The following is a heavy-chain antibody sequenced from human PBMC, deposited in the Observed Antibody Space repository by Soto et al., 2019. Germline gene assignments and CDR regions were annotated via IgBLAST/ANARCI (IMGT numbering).Heavy chain of an antibody. CDR1: GGTFSSYT. Sequence: GASVKVSCKASGGTFSSYTISWVRQAPGQGLEWMGRIIPILGIANYAQKFQGRVTITADKSTSTAYMELSSLRSEDTAVYYCARDRAGYSGYDRHYYYYGMDVWGQGTTVTVSS. CDR3: ARDRAGYSGYDRHYYYYGMDV. V-gene: IGHV1-69*04. J-gene: IGHJ6*02. CDR2: IIPILGIA. D-gene: IGHD5-12*01.